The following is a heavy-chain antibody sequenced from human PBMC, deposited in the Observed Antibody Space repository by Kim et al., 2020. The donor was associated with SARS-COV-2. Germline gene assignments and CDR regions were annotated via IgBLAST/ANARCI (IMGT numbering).Heavy chain of an antibody. Sequence: SETLSLTCAVSGGSISSGGYSWSWIRQPPGKGLEWIGYIYHSGSTYYNPSLKSRVTISVDRSKNQFSLKLSSVTAADTAVYYCARAAYDFWSGYYISVGFDPWGQGTLVTVSS. V-gene: IGHV4-30-2*01. D-gene: IGHD3-3*01. CDR1: GGSISSGGYS. CDR3: ARAAYDFWSGYYISVGFDP. CDR2: IYHSGST. J-gene: IGHJ5*02.